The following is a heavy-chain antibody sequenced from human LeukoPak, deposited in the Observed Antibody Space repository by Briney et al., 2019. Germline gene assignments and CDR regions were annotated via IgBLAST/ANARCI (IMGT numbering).Heavy chain of an antibody. CDR3: ARCYTYGTTWFGGLDV. J-gene: IGHJ6*02. CDR2: TGVSGS. CDR1: GFTFSSSA. V-gene: IGHV3-23*01. Sequence: PAGGSLRLSCAASGFTFSSSAMTWVRQVLGKGLEWVSTTGVSGSYYADSVKGRFTISRDNSKNTLYLQMNSLRAEDTAVYYCARCYTYGTTWFGGLDVWGQGTTVTVSS. D-gene: IGHD3-10*01.